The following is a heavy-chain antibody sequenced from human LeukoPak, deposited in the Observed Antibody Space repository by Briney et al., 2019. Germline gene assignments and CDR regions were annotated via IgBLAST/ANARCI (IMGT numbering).Heavy chain of an antibody. J-gene: IGHJ4*02. D-gene: IGHD1-14*01. CDR2: LTGSGVGT. CDR1: GFTFSRHY. CDR3: ATPPLTTGTSG. V-gene: IGHV3-23*01. Sequence: GGSLRLSCAAPGFTFSRHYMSWVRQAPGKGLEWVSTLTGSGVGTYYADSVKGRFTISRDNSKNTLFLQMHNLRVDDTAVYYCATPPLTTGTSGWGQGTLVSVSS.